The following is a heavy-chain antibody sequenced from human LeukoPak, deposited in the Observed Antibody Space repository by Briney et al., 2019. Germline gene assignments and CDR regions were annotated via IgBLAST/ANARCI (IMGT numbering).Heavy chain of an antibody. D-gene: IGHD5-18*01. CDR3: AKGSPYSYPVRTHYFQH. J-gene: IGHJ1*01. CDR2: ISWDGGST. V-gene: IGHV3-43*01. CDR1: GFTFDDYT. Sequence: PGGSLRLSCAASGFTFDDYTMHWVRQAPGKGLEWVSLISWDGGSTYYADSVKGRFTISRDNSKNSLYLQMNSLRTEDTALYYCAKGSPYSYPVRTHYFQHWGQGTLVTVSS.